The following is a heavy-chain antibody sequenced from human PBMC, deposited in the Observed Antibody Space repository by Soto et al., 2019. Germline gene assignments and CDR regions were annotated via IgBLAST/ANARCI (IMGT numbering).Heavy chain of an antibody. V-gene: IGHV4-34*01. Sequence: QVQLQQWGAGLLKPSETLSLTCAVYGGSFSGYYWSWIRQRPGTGLEWIGEMNHSGSTNYNPSPNHRVSISVDPSKNQFSLKLSSLTAADTAVYYCAREKQDSSSWYHDYWGQGTRVTASS. D-gene: IGHD6-13*01. J-gene: IGHJ4*02. CDR3: AREKQDSSSWYHDY. CDR1: GGSFSGYY. CDR2: MNHSGST.